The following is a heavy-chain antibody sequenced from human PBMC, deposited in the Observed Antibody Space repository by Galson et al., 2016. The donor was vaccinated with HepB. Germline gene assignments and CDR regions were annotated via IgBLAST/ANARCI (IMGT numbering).Heavy chain of an antibody. CDR2: ISFDGSNK. CDR3: AGSKGYYYYAMDV. J-gene: IGHJ6*02. CDR1: GFTFSTYA. Sequence: SLRLSCAASGFTFSTYAMHWVRQAPGKGLEWVAGISFDGSNKYYADSVKGRFTISRDNSKNTLYLQMNSLRPEDTAVHYCAGSKGYYYYAMDVWGQGTTVTVSS. V-gene: IGHV3-30-3*01.